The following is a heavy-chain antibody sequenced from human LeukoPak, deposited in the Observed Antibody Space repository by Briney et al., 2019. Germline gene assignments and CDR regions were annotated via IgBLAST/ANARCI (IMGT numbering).Heavy chain of an antibody. CDR2: IKQDGSEK. Sequence: GGSLRLSCAASGFTFSSYWMSWVRQAPGKGLEWVANIKQDGSEKYYVDSVKGRFTISRDNAKNSLYLQMNSLRAEDTAVYYCARGGYYAPAPDAFDIWGQGTMVTASS. CDR1: GFTFSSYW. V-gene: IGHV3-7*01. J-gene: IGHJ3*02. CDR3: ARGGYYAPAPDAFDI. D-gene: IGHD3-10*01.